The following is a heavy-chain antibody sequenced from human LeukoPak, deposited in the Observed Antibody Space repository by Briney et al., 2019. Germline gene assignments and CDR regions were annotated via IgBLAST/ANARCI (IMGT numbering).Heavy chain of an antibody. D-gene: IGHD2-15*01. V-gene: IGHV3-48*03. Sequence: GGSLRLSCAASGVTFSSYEMNWVRQAPGKGLEWVSYISSSGSTIYYADSVKGRFTISRDNAKNSLYLQRNSLRAEDTAVYYCARDPVGVAALNYWGQGTLVTVSS. CDR3: ARDPVGVAALNY. J-gene: IGHJ4*02. CDR1: GVTFSSYE. CDR2: ISSSGSTI.